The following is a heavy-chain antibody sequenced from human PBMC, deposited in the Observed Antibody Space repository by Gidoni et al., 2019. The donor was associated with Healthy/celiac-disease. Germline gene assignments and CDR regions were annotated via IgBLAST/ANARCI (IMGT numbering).Heavy chain of an antibody. V-gene: IGHV3-23*01. CDR3: AKIRAGTTSLIDY. CDR2: SSGSGGST. Sequence: EVQLLESGGGLVQPGGSLRLSCAASGFTFSSYAMSWFRQAPGKGLEWVAASSGSGGSTYYADFVKGRFTISRDNSKNTLYLKMNSLRAEDTAVYYCAKIRAGTTSLIDYWGQGTLVTVSS. J-gene: IGHJ4*02. CDR1: GFTFSSYA. D-gene: IGHD1-7*01.